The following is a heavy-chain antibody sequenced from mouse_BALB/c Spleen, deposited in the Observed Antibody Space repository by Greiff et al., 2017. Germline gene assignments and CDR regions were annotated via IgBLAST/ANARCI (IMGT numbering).Heavy chain of an antibody. D-gene: IGHD1-2*01. J-gene: IGHJ2*01. CDR2: IYPGDGDT. V-gene: IGHV1-80*01. Sequence: QVQLKESGAELVRPGSSVKISCKASGYAFSSYWMNWVKQRPGQGLEWIGQIYPGDGDTNYNGKFKGKATLTADKSSSTAYMQLSSLTSEDSAVYFCARDTTADYWGQGTTLTVSS. CDR3: ARDTTADY. CDR1: GYAFSSYW.